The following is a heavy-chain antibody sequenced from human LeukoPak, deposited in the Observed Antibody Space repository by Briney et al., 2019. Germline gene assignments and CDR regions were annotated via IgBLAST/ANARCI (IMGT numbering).Heavy chain of an antibody. J-gene: IGHJ5*02. Sequence: SVKVSCKASGFTFHTSAMQWVRQARGQRLEWIGWIVLGSGNTVYSHKFHDRVIITRDMSTSTVYMELDSVGSEDTAVYYCAAQRGASLHDFWSTRLFDPWGQGTLVTVSS. CDR2: IVLGSGNT. D-gene: IGHD3-3*01. CDR3: AAQRGASLHDFWSTRLFDP. V-gene: IGHV1-58*02. CDR1: GFTFHTSA.